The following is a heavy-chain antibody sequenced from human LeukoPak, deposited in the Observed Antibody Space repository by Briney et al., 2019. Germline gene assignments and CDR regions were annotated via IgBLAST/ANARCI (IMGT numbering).Heavy chain of an antibody. CDR3: ARDQTPFY. Sequence: GGSLRLSCAASGFTFDDYAMHWVRQAPGKGLEWVSGISWNSGSIGYADSVKGRFTISRDNAKNSLYLQMNSLRAEDTAVYYCARDQTPFYWGQGSLVTVSS. V-gene: IGHV3-9*01. J-gene: IGHJ4*02. CDR1: GFTFDDYA. D-gene: IGHD2-15*01. CDR2: ISWNSGSI.